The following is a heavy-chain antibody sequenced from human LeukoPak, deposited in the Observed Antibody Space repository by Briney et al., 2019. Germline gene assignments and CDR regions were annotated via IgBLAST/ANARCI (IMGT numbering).Heavy chain of an antibody. CDR1: GYTFTGYY. V-gene: IGHV1-2*02. J-gene: IGHJ5*02. D-gene: IGHD3-10*01. Sequence: GASVKVSCKASGYTFTGYYMHWVRQAPGQGLEWMGWINPNSGGTNYAQKFTGRVTMTGDTSISTAYMELSRLRSDDTAVYYCARDQPRRGSFDPWGQGTLVTVSS. CDR3: ARDQPRRGSFDP. CDR2: INPNSGGT.